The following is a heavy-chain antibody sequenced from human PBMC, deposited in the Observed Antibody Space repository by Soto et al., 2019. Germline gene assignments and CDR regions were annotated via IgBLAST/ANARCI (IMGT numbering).Heavy chain of an antibody. CDR2: ISYDGSNK. D-gene: IGHD2-2*01. J-gene: IGHJ6*02. Sequence: PGGSLRLSCAASGFTFSSYGMHWVRQAPGKGLEWVAVISYDGSNKYYADSVKGRFTISRDNSKNTLYLQMNSLRAEDTAVYYCAKSHPDIVLVPAAMPGALIDYYYYGMDVWGQGTTVTVSS. V-gene: IGHV3-30*18. CDR3: AKSHPDIVLVPAAMPGALIDYYYYGMDV. CDR1: GFTFSSYG.